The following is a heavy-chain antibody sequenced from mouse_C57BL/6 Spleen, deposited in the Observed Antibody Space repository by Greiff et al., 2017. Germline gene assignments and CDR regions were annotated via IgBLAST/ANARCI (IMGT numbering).Heavy chain of an antibody. CDR1: GYTFTEYT. V-gene: IGHV1-62-2*01. D-gene: IGHD3-2*02. J-gene: IGHJ2*01. CDR3: ARHEKGETAQATLDY. Sequence: VKLMESGAELVKPGASVKLSCKASGYTFTEYTIHWVKQRSGQGLEWIGWFYPGSGSIKYNEKFKDKATLTADKSSSTVYMELSRLTSEDSAVYFCARHEKGETAQATLDYWGQGTTLTVSS. CDR2: FYPGSGSI.